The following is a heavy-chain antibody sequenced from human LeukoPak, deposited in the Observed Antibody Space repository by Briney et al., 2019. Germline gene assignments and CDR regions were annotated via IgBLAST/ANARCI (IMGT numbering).Heavy chain of an antibody. CDR2: IYTSGST. CDR3: ARDRCGGDCYEYRYWFDP. Sequence: SQTLSLTCTVSGGSISSGSYYWSWIRQPAGKGLEWIGRIYTSGSTNYNPSLKSRVTISVDTSKNQFSLKLSSVTAADTAVYYCARDRCGGDCYEYRYWFDPWGQGTLVTVSS. CDR1: GGSISSGSYY. D-gene: IGHD2-21*01. J-gene: IGHJ5*02. V-gene: IGHV4-61*02.